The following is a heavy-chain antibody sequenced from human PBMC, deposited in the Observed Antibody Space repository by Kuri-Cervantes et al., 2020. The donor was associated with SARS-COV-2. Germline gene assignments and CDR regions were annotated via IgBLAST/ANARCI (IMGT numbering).Heavy chain of an antibody. J-gene: IGHJ6*02. CDR1: GFTFSNAW. Sequence: GESLKISCAASGFTFSNAWMSWVRQAPGKGLEWVGRIRSKANSYATAYAASVKGRFTISRDDSKNTAYLQMNSLKTEDTAVYYCTRHGGGCTNGVCLYYYYYGMDVWGQGTTVTVSS. D-gene: IGHD2-8*01. CDR3: TRHGGGCTNGVCLYYYYYGMDV. CDR2: IRSKANSYAT. V-gene: IGHV3-73*01.